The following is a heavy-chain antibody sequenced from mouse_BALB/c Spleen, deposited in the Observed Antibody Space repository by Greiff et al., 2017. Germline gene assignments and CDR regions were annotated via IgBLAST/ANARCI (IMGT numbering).Heavy chain of an antibody. D-gene: IGHD2-1*01. CDR3: ARAPYGNYGFAY. V-gene: IGHV5-6-5*01. CDR1: GFTFSSYA. Sequence: DVHLVESGGGLVKPGGSLKLSCAASGFTFSSYAMSWVRQTPEKRLEWVASISSGGSTYYPDSVKGRFTISRDNARNILYLQMSSLRSEDTAMYYCARAPYGNYGFAYWGQGTLVTVSA. J-gene: IGHJ3*01. CDR2: ISSGGST.